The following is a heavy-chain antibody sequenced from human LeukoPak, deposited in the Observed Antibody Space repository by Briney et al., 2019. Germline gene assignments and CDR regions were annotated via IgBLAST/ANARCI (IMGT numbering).Heavy chain of an antibody. V-gene: IGHV4-59*01. J-gene: IGHJ4*02. CDR3: ARLSRPAGRNWFFDY. CDR2: IYYSGST. CDR1: GDSISNYY. D-gene: IGHD3-9*01. Sequence: SETLSLTCTVSGDSISNYYWSWIRQPPGKGLEWIGYIYYSGSTKYDPSLKSRVTISVDTSKNQFTLNVSSVTAADTAVYYCARLSRPAGRNWFFDYWGQGTLFTVSS.